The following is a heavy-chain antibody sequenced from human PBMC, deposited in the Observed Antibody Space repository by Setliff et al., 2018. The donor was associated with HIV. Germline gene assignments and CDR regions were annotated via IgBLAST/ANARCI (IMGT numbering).Heavy chain of an antibody. CDR1: GGSFSNYF. CDR2: IYSGGNT. Sequence: SETLSLTCTVSGGSFSNYFWSWIRQPAGKGLEWIGRIYSGGNTNYNPSLKSRVVMSVDTSKNQFSLKLTSVTAADTATYYCARSYFDMMTGYYAFDYWGQGTPVTVSS. J-gene: IGHJ4*02. D-gene: IGHD3-9*01. V-gene: IGHV4-4*07. CDR3: ARSYFDMMTGYYAFDY.